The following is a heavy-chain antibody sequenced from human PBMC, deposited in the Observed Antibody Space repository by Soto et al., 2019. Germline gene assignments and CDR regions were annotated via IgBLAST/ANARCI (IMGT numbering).Heavy chain of an antibody. D-gene: IGHD2-15*01. CDR1: GFTFSSYA. CDR3: ARKGPGSVAFYCSDGGCHYAFDM. V-gene: IGHV3-23*01. Sequence: EVQLLESGGGLVQPGGSLRLSCAASGFTFSSYAIIWVRQAPGKGLEWVSTISGGGDGSYYAASVKGRFTISRDNSKNTVSLQMNGLRAEDTAVDYCARKGPGSVAFYCSDGGCHYAFDMWGQGTMVTVSS. J-gene: IGHJ3*02. CDR2: ISGGGDGS.